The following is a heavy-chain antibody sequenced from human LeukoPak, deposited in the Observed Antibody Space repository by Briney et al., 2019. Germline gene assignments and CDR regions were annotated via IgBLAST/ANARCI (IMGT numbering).Heavy chain of an antibody. V-gene: IGHV3-64*02. D-gene: IGHD3-22*01. CDR2: ISSNGGST. Sequence: GGSLRLSCAASGFTFINYPMHWVRRAPGQGLEYVSTISSNGGSTYFADSVKDRFTISRDNSKNLLYLQMGSLRADDVIVYYCRSEDYYYDGSDYPLAFDSWGQGTLVTVSS. J-gene: IGHJ4*02. CDR3: RSEDYYYDGSDYPLAFDS. CDR1: GFTFINYP.